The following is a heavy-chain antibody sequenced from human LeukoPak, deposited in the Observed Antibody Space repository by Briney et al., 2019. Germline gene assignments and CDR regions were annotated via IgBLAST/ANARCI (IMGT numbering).Heavy chain of an antibody. Sequence: PSETLSLTCTVSGGSISSSSYYWGWIRQPPGKGLEWIGSIHYSGSTYYNPSLKSRVTISVDTSKNQFSLKLSSVTAADTAVYYCAREYYYDSSGYSNWYFDLWGRGTLVTVSS. CDR3: AREYYYDSSGYSNWYFDL. D-gene: IGHD3-22*01. J-gene: IGHJ2*01. V-gene: IGHV4-39*01. CDR1: GGSISSSSYY. CDR2: IHYSGST.